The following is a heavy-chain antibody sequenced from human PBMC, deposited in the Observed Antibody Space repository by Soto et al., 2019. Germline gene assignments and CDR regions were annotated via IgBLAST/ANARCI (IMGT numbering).Heavy chain of an antibody. D-gene: IGHD5-18*01. V-gene: IGHV4-31*03. Sequence: SETLSLTCTVSGGSISSGGYYWSWIRQHPGKGLEWIGYIYYSGSTYYNPSLKSRVTISVDTSKNQFSLKLSSVTAADTAVFYCARGIVDTAMGGNWFDPWGQGTLVTVSS. J-gene: IGHJ5*02. CDR2: IYYSGST. CDR3: ARGIVDTAMGGNWFDP. CDR1: GGSISSGGYY.